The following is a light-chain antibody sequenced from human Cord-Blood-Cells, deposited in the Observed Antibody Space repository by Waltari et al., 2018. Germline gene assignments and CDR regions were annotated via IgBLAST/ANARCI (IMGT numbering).Light chain of an antibody. J-gene: IGLJ3*02. CDR1: RSDVGGYNY. CDR2: DVS. CDR3: SSYTSSSTSWV. Sequence: QSVLTHPASVSGSPGQAITVSCTGTRSDVGGYNYVSWYQQHPGKAPKLMIYDVSNRPSGVSNRFSGSKSGNTASLTISGLQAEDEADYYCSSYTSSSTSWVFGGGTKLTVL. V-gene: IGLV2-14*01.